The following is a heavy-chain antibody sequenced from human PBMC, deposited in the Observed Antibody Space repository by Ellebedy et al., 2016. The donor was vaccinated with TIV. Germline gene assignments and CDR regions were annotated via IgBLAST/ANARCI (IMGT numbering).Heavy chain of an antibody. V-gene: IGHV1-58*01. Sequence: SVKVSXKASGFTFTSSAVQWVRQARGQRLEWIGWIVVGSGNTNYAQKLQGRVTMTTDTSTSTAYMELRSLRSDDTAVYYCARSPYYGSGTLPDAWGQGTLVTVSS. CDR3: ARSPYYGSGTLPDA. CDR1: GFTFTSSA. J-gene: IGHJ5*02. CDR2: IVVGSGNT. D-gene: IGHD3-10*01.